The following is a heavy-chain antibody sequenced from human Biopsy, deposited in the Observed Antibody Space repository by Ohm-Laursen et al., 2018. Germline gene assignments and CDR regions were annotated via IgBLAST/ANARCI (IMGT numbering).Heavy chain of an antibody. CDR1: GFTFNNYG. D-gene: IGHD5-18*01. CDR2: IFYDGSNT. J-gene: IGHJ6*02. CDR3: AKDRYNYTTIGGFSMDV. Sequence: SLRLSCAASGFTFNNYGMQWVRQAPGKGLEWVAFIFYDGSNTYYADSVKGRFTISRDNSRDTLYLQMSSLRAEDTAVYYCAKDRYNYTTIGGFSMDVWGQGTTVTVSS. V-gene: IGHV3-30*18.